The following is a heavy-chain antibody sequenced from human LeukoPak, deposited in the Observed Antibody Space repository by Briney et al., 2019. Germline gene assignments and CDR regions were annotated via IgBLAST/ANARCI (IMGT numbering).Heavy chain of an antibody. CDR3: ARGRAVAGPVWFDP. CDR2: ISYDGSNK. D-gene: IGHD6-19*01. J-gene: IGHJ5*02. Sequence: PGRSLRLSCAASGFTFSSYAMHWVRQAPGKGLEWVAVISYDGSNKYYADSVKGRFTISRDNAKNSLYLQMNSLRAEDTAVYYCARGRAVAGPVWFDPWGQGTLVTVSS. V-gene: IGHV3-30-3*01. CDR1: GFTFSSYA.